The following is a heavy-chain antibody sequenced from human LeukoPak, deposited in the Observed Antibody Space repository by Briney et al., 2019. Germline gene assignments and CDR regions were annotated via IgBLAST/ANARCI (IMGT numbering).Heavy chain of an antibody. CDR2: IYSGGDT. CDR3: ARDWDNGGVERPA. Sequence: GGFLRLSCAASGFTASGNYMNWVRQAPGKGLECVAVIYSGGDTYYADSVKGRFTISRDKSKNTLYLQMNSLRAEDTAVYYCARDWDNGGVERPAWGQGTLVTVSS. CDR1: GFTASGNY. V-gene: IGHV3-53*01. D-gene: IGHD2-8*01. J-gene: IGHJ5*02.